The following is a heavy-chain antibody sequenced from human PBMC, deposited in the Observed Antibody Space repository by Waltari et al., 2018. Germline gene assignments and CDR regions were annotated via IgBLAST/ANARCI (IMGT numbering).Heavy chain of an antibody. CDR1: EFPSAYYW. CDR3: ATQSWSNFEY. D-gene: IGHD3-3*01. J-gene: IGHJ4*02. CDR2: IKEDGSEK. Sequence: EVQLVESGGGLVQHGGSLRLSCAASEFPSAYYWVTWVRQAPGKGLEWVANIKEDGSEKYYVDSVKGRFTISRDNAKNSLYLQMSSLRVEDTAVYYCATQSWSNFEYWGQGTLVTVSS. V-gene: IGHV3-7*01.